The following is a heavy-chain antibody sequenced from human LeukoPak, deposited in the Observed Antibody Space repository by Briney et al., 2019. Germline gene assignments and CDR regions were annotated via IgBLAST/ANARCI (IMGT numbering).Heavy chain of an antibody. CDR3: ARNGTYPFDS. CDR1: GYSISSDCY. CDR2: IYHSGST. D-gene: IGHD1-26*01. Sequence: ASETLSLTCAVSGYSISSDCYWGWIRQSPGKGLEWIGSIYHSGSTSYNPSLKSRVTISVDRSKNQFSLKLTSVTAADSAVYYCARNGTYPFDSWGQGTPVTVSS. J-gene: IGHJ4*02. V-gene: IGHV4-38-2*01.